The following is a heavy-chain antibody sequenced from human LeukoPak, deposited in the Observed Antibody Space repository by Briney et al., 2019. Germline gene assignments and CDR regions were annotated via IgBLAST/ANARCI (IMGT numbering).Heavy chain of an antibody. Sequence: PGGSLRLSCAASGFTLSSYAMHWVRQAPGKGLEWVAVISYDGSNKYYADSVKGRFTISRDNSKNTLYLQMNSLRAEDTAVYYCARDHSSSWYNYWGQGTLVTVSS. D-gene: IGHD6-13*01. CDR2: ISYDGSNK. CDR3: ARDHSSSWYNY. CDR1: GFTLSSYA. V-gene: IGHV3-30-3*01. J-gene: IGHJ4*02.